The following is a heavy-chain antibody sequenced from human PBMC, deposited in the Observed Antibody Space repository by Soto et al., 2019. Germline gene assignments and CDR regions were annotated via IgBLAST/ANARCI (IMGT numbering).Heavy chain of an antibody. V-gene: IGHV4-61*01. CDR2: IDHSGTT. D-gene: IGHD2-15*01. CDR3: ARASCSGGSCPYYYGMQV. CDR1: GGSVSSGNSF. Sequence: QVQLQESGPGLVKPSETLSLTCAVSGGSVSSGNSFWSWIRQPPGETLEWIGYIDHSGTTNYKSSLRSRVTISVDTSKNQSSLKLTSVSAADTAVYYCARASCSGGSCPYYYGMQVWGQGTTVTVSS. J-gene: IGHJ6*02.